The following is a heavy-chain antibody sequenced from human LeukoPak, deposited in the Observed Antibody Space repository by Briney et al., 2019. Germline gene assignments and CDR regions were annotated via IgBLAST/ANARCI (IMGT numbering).Heavy chain of an antibody. CDR2: IKQDGSEK. Sequence: GGSLRLSCAASGFTFSNYWMSWVRQAPGKGLEWVANIKQDGSEKYYVDSVKGRFTISRDNSKNTLYLQMNSLRAEDTAVYYCAKMGYSGYDYEDTAMVTLDYWGQGTLVTVSS. J-gene: IGHJ4*02. V-gene: IGHV3-7*01. D-gene: IGHD5-12*01. CDR1: GFTFSNYW. CDR3: AKMGYSGYDYEDTAMVTLDY.